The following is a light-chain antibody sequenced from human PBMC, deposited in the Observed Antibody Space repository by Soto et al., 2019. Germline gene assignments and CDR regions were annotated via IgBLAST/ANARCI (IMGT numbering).Light chain of an antibody. CDR2: AAS. Sequence: DIQMTQSPSSLSASVGDRVTITCRASRGIDNYLAWYQQKPGKVPRLLIYAASTLQSGVPSRFSGSGSGTDFTLTISSLQAKDVAIYYCQKHSSAPPWTFGQGTKVDIK. J-gene: IGKJ1*01. CDR1: RGIDNY. CDR3: QKHSSAPPWT. V-gene: IGKV1-27*01.